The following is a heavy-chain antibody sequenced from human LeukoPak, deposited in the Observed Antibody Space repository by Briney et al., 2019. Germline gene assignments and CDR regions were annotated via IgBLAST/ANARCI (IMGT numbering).Heavy chain of an antibody. CDR3: ARGGEITFGGAIDY. CDR1: GGSISSYY. Sequence: SGTLSLTCTVSGGSISSYYWSWIRQPPGKGLEWIGYIYYSGSTNYNPSLKSRVTISVDTSKNQFSLKLSSVTAADTAVYYCARGGEITFGGAIDYWGQGTLVTVSS. CDR2: IYYSGST. D-gene: IGHD3-16*01. V-gene: IGHV4-59*01. J-gene: IGHJ4*02.